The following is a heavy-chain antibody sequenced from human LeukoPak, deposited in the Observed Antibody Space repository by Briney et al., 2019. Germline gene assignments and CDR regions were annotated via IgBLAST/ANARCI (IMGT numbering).Heavy chain of an antibody. CDR2: IYYSGST. J-gene: IGHJ4*02. CDR3: ARLPRRGLVPWAIDY. CDR1: GGSIINSSFY. D-gene: IGHD2-2*01. V-gene: IGHV4-39*01. Sequence: PSETLSLTCTVSGGSIINSSFYWGWIRQPPGKGLEWIGIIYYSGSTNYNPSLKSRVTIYVDTSKNQLSLNLSSVDAADTAVYYCARLPRRGLVPWAIDYWGQGVLVTVSS.